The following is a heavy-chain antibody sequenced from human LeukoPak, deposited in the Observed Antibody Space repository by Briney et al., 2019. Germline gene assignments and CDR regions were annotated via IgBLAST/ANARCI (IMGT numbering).Heavy chain of an antibody. Sequence: SQTLSLTCAISGYSVSSNSVTWNWIGQSPSRGLEWLGRTYYRSTWYNDYAVSVRGRITVNPDTSKNQFSLHLNSVTPEDTAVYYCARRLTQYDCFDPWGQGILVTVSS. V-gene: IGHV6-1*01. CDR3: ARRLTQYDCFDP. CDR1: GYSVSSNSVT. D-gene: IGHD2-2*01. CDR2: TYYRSTWYN. J-gene: IGHJ5*02.